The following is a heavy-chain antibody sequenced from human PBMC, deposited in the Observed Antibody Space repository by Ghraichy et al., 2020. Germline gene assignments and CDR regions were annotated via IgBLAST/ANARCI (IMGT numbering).Heavy chain of an antibody. CDR3: AREDGSGSDSLYFDY. D-gene: IGHD3-10*01. CDR1: GGSFSGYY. J-gene: IGHJ4*02. Sequence: SETLSLTCAVYGGSFSGYYWSWIRQPPGKGLEWIGEINHSGSTNYNPSLKSRVTISVDTSKNQFSLKLSSVTAADTAVYYCAREDGSGSDSLYFDYWGQGTLVTVSS. V-gene: IGHV4-34*01. CDR2: INHSGST.